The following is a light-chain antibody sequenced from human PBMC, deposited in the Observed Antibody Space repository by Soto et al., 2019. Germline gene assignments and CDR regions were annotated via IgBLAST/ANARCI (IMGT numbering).Light chain of an antibody. Sequence: IQMTQSPSTLSASVGDRVTITCRASQSISSWLAWYQQKPGKAPKLLIYDASSLESGVPSRFSCSGSGTEFNLTISSLQSDDFATYYCQQYNNYSGTFGQGTKVEIK. CDR3: QQYNNYSGT. CDR2: DAS. CDR1: QSISSW. J-gene: IGKJ1*01. V-gene: IGKV1-5*01.